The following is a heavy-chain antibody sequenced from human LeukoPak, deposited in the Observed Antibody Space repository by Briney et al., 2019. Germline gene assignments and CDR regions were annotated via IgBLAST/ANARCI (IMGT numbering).Heavy chain of an antibody. CDR2: IDPSDSYT. J-gene: IGHJ4*02. V-gene: IGHV5-10-1*01. CDR1: GYNFTSYW. Sequence: GESLKISCKGSGYNFTSYWTSWVRQMPGKGLEWMGRIDPSDSYTNYSPSFQGHVTISTDKSVSTAFLQWSSLKASDTAMYYCARLRDGSIDYWGQGTLVTVSS. CDR3: ARLRDGSIDY.